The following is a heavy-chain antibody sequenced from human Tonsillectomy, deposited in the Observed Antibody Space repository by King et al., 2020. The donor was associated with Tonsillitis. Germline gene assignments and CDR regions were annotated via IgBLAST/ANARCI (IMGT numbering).Heavy chain of an antibody. D-gene: IGHD4-17*01. CDR3: AREGSTQDYGNAFDI. J-gene: IGHJ3*02. CDR1: GFTFSNYG. V-gene: IGHV3-33*08. Sequence: VQLVESGGGVVQPGRSLRLSCAASGFTFSNYGMNWVRQAPGKGLEWVAVIWNDGSNKYYADSVKGRFTISRDNSKNPLYLQMNSLRAEDTAVYYCAREGSTQDYGNAFDIWGQGTMVTVSS. CDR2: IWNDGSNK.